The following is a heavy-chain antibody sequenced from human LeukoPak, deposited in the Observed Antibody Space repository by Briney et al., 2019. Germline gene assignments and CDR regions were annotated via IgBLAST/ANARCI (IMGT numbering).Heavy chain of an antibody. CDR1: GFTFEHYW. CDR3: ESTTGP. D-gene: IGHD1-7*01. Sequence: GRSLRPSCAAAGFTFEHYWMRWVRQAPGKGLEWVATIKGDGSKKDYVDSVRGRFTVSIDNAKNSLYLQMSSLRVEDTAIYYCESTTGPWGQGTLVTVSS. V-gene: IGHV3-7*03. CDR2: IKGDGSKK. J-gene: IGHJ5*02.